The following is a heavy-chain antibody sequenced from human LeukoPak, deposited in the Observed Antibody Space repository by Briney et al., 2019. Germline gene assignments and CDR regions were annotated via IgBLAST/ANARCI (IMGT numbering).Heavy chain of an antibody. V-gene: IGHV3-21*01. CDR3: ARGGYGDLMFDY. Sequence: GRSLRLSCAASGFTFTSYTMNWVRHAPGEGLEWVSSIGSRSDYIYYADSVKGRFNISRDNAKNSLYLQMSSLRVDDTAVYYCARGGYGDLMFDYWGQGTLVTVSS. CDR2: IGSRSDYI. CDR1: GFTFTSYT. J-gene: IGHJ4*02. D-gene: IGHD4-17*01.